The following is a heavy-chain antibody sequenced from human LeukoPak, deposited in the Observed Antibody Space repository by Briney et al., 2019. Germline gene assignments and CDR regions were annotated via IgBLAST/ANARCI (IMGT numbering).Heavy chain of an antibody. V-gene: IGHV4-59*01. Sequence: PSETLSLTCTVSGGSISSYYWSWIRQPPGKGLEWIGYIYYSGSTNYNPSLKSRVTISVDTSKNQFSLKLGSVTAADTAVYYCARDDCSGGSCYLPSGYFDLWGRGTLVTVSS. CDR2: IYYSGST. J-gene: IGHJ2*01. CDR3: ARDDCSGGSCYLPSGYFDL. CDR1: GGSISSYY. D-gene: IGHD2-15*01.